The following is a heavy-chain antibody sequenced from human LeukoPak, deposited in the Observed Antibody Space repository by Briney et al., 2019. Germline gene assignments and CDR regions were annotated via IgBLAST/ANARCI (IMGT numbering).Heavy chain of an antibody. J-gene: IGHJ5*02. D-gene: IGHD2-15*01. CDR2: IYISGNT. CDR1: GDSISSDTYY. CDR3: AGTRRYCSGGSCYNWFDP. V-gene: IGHV4-61*02. Sequence: PSETLSLTSTVSGDSISSDTYYWTWIRQPAGKGLEWIGRIYISGNTNYYPSLKSRVTISVDTSKNQFSLNLNSVTAADTAVYYCAGTRRYCSGGSCYNWFDPWGQGTLVTVSS.